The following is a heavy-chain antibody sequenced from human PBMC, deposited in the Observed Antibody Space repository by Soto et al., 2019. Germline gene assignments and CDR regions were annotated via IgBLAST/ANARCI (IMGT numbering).Heavy chain of an antibody. CDR1: GGSFSGYY. Sequence: PSETLSLTCAVYGGSFSGYYWSWIRQPPGKGLEWIGYIYYSGSTYYNPSLKSRVTISVDTSKNQFSLKLSSVTAADTAVYYCAGHPYYYYGMDVWGQGTTVTVSS. CDR3: AGHPYYYYGMDV. V-gene: IGHV4-30-4*01. CDR2: IYYSGST. J-gene: IGHJ6*02.